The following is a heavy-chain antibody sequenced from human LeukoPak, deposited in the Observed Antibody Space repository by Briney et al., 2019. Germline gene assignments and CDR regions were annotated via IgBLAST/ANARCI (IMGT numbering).Heavy chain of an antibody. CDR3: ARVRGDTVIPFEY. Sequence: SETLSLTCAVYGVSFSGYYWSWIRQPPGKGLEWIGEINHSGSTNYNPSLKSRVTISVDTSKNQFSLKLSSVTAADTAVYYCARVRGDTVIPFEYWGQGTLVTVSS. J-gene: IGHJ4*02. D-gene: IGHD5-18*01. CDR2: INHSGST. CDR1: GVSFSGYY. V-gene: IGHV4-34*01.